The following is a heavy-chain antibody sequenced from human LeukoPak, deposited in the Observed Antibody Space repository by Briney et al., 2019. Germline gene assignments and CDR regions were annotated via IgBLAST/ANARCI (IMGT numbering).Heavy chain of an antibody. J-gene: IGHJ6*04. Sequence: PGGSLRLSCAASGFTFSSYGMHWVRQAPGKGLEWVAVIWYDGSNKYYADSVKGRFTISRDNSKNTLYLQMNSLRAEDTAVYYCAREGKYSYGPHYYYYGMDVWGKGTTVTVSS. CDR1: GFTFSSYG. CDR2: IWYDGSNK. CDR3: AREGKYSYGPHYYYYGMDV. V-gene: IGHV3-33*01. D-gene: IGHD5-18*01.